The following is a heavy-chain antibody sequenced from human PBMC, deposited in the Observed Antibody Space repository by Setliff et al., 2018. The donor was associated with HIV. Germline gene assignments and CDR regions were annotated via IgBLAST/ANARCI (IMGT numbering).Heavy chain of an antibody. J-gene: IGHJ6*04. Sequence: SETLSLTCTVSGGSISSGSYSWTWIRQPAGKGLEWIGHIYTSGNTNYNPSLKSRVSISVATSKNQFFLTLTSVTAADSAVYYCARLGEHDTGDLDVWGKGTTVTVSS. D-gene: IGHD1-1*01. CDR1: GGSISSGSYS. CDR2: IYTSGNT. CDR3: ARLGEHDTGDLDV. V-gene: IGHV4-61*09.